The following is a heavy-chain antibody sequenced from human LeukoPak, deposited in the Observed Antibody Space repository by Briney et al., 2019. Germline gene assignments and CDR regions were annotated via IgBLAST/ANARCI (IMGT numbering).Heavy chain of an antibody. J-gene: IGHJ2*01. V-gene: IGHV4-59*01. CDR2: IYYSGST. Sequence: PSETLSLTCTVSGGSISSYYWSWIRQPPGKGLEWIGYIYYSGSTNYNPSLKSRVTISGDTSKNQFSLKLSSVTAADTAVYYCARGRGTAMVYWYFDLWGRGTLVTVSS. CDR3: ARGRGTAMVYWYFDL. CDR1: GGSISSYY. D-gene: IGHD5-18*01.